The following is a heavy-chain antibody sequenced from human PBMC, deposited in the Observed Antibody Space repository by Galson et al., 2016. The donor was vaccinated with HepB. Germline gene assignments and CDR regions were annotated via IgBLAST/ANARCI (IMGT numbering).Heavy chain of an antibody. J-gene: IGHJ4*02. CDR3: AKGARGYLDY. V-gene: IGHV3-74*01. CDR2: GNNDGSDT. Sequence: SLRLSCAASGFTFSTSWMHWVRQAPGEGLVWVSIGNNDGSDTRYADSVKGRFTISRDNAKSTLFLQMNSLRVEDTAVYCCAKGARGYLDYWGQGTLVTVSS. CDR1: GFTFSTSW.